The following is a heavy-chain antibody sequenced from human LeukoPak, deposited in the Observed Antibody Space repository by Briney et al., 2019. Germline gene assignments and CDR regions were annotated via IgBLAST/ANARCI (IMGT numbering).Heavy chain of an antibody. V-gene: IGHV4-34*01. CDR3: ARSGVGGSWGYSYGPWLFDY. J-gene: IGHJ4*02. Sequence: SETQSLTCAVYGGSFSGYYWSWIRQPPGKGLEWIGEINHSGSTNYNPCLKSRVTISVDTSKNQYSLKLSSVTAADTAVYYCARSGVGGSWGYSYGPWLFDYWGQGTLVTVSS. CDR1: GGSFSGYY. CDR2: INHSGST. D-gene: IGHD5-18*01.